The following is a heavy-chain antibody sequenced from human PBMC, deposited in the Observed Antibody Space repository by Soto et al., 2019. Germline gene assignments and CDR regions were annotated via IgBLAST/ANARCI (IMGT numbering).Heavy chain of an antibody. CDR3: ARSGYYYPLDFDH. D-gene: IGHD3-22*01. V-gene: IGHV3-23*01. Sequence: SLRLSCAASGFTFSSSAMSWFRQAPGKGLEWVSAISGSGGSTYYADTVKGRFTVSRDNSKNTLYLQMNSLRAEDTAVYYCARSGYYYPLDFDHWGQGNLATVSS. CDR2: ISGSGGST. J-gene: IGHJ4*02. CDR1: GFTFSSSA.